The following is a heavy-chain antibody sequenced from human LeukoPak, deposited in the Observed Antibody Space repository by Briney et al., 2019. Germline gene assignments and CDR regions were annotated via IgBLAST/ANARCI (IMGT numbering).Heavy chain of an antibody. CDR3: ARNRGSYSAEYFQH. D-gene: IGHD1-26*01. Sequence: GGSLRLSCAASGFTFSSYAMHWVRQAPGKGLEWVAVISYDGSNKYYADSVKGRFTISRDNSKNTLYLQMNSLRAEDTAVYYCARNRGSYSAEYFQHWGQGTLVTVSS. CDR1: GFTFSSYA. J-gene: IGHJ1*01. V-gene: IGHV3-30-3*01. CDR2: ISYDGSNK.